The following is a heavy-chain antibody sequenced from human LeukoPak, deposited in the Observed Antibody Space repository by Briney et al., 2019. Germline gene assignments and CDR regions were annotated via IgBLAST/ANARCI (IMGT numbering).Heavy chain of an antibody. Sequence: GALRLSCGASGFSFDGYAMDWVRQASGEGVGWVSLTSGNGGSTYYADSVRGRFTLSRHNSKNSLSLQMNSLRTQDTALYYCARGGQWLIGYWGQGTLVTVSS. CDR2: TSGNGGST. CDR3: ARGGQWLIGY. D-gene: IGHD6-19*01. J-gene: IGHJ4*02. CDR1: GFSFDGYA. V-gene: IGHV3-43*02.